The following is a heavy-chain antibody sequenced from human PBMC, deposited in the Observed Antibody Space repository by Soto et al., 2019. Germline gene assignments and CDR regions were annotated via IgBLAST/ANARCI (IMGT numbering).Heavy chain of an antibody. J-gene: IGHJ6*03. V-gene: IGHV4-59*08. D-gene: IGHD3-3*01. Sequence: SETLSLTCTVSGGSISSYYWSWIRQPPGKGLEWIGYIYYSGSTNYNPSLKSRVTISVDTSKNQFSLKLSSVTAADTAVYYCARLRSWEIFGVVTNYYYYYMDVWGKGTTVTVSS. CDR3: ARLRSWEIFGVVTNYYYYYMDV. CDR1: GGSISSYY. CDR2: IYYSGST.